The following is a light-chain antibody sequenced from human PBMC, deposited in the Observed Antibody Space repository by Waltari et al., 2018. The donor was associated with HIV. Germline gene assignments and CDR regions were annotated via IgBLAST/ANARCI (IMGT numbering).Light chain of an antibody. CDR2: AAS. Sequence: DIQMTQSPSSLSASVGDRVTITCRASQSITSQLIWYQQKPGKAPKLLIYAASSLQSGVPSRFSGSGSGTDFTLTINSLRPEDFATYYCQQSYGHPPTFCQGTKMEV. V-gene: IGKV1-39*01. CDR1: QSITSQ. J-gene: IGKJ1*01. CDR3: QQSYGHPPT.